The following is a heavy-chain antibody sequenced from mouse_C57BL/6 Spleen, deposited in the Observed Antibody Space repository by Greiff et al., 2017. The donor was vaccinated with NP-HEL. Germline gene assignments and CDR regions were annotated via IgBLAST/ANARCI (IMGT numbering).Heavy chain of an antibody. V-gene: IGHV1-55*01. CDR2: IYPGSGST. CDR3: ARSTMVTTGY. Sequence: VQLQQPGAELLKPGASVKMSCKASGYTFTSYWITWVKQRPGQGLEWIGDIYPGSGSTNYNEKFKSKATLTVDTSSSTAYMQLSSLPSEDSAVYYCARSTMVTTGYWGQGTTLTVSS. CDR1: GYTFTSYW. J-gene: IGHJ2*01. D-gene: IGHD2-2*01.